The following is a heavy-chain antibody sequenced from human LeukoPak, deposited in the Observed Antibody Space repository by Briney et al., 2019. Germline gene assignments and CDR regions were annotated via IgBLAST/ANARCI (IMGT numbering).Heavy chain of an antibody. D-gene: IGHD1-26*01. CDR1: GYTFPDYF. CDR3: ARVTRGTGGSPGRYYFHHYMDV. J-gene: IGHJ6*03. CDR2: INPNTGGP. Sequence: ASVKVSCKASGYTFPDYFVHWVRQAPGQGLEWMGRINPNTGGPNYAQKFQGRVTMTRDTSISTAYLDLRRLRSDDTAMYYCARVTRGTGGSPGRYYFHHYMDVWGQGTAVTVSS. V-gene: IGHV1-2*06.